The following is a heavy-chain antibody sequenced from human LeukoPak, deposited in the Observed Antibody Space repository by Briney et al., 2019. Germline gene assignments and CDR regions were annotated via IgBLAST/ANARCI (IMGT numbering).Heavy chain of an antibody. V-gene: IGHV4-34*01. Sequence: SETLSLTCAVYGGSFSGYYWSWIRQPPGKGLEWIGEINHSGSTNYNPSLKSRVTISVDTSKNQFSLKLSSVTAADTAVYYCARDIAAAAFFQHWGQGTLVTVSS. CDR2: INHSGST. D-gene: IGHD6-13*01. CDR3: ARDIAAAAFFQH. CDR1: GGSFSGYY. J-gene: IGHJ1*01.